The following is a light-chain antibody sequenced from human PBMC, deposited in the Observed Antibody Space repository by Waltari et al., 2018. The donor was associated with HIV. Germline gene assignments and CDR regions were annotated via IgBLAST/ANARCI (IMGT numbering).Light chain of an antibody. CDR2: EVS. Sequence: QSALTQPASVSWSPGQSITISCTGTSSDVGGYNYVSWYQQHPGQAPKLMIYEVSNRPSGVSNRFSGSKSGNTASLTISVLQAEDEADYYCSSYTSSSTLVFGTGTKVTVL. J-gene: IGLJ1*01. CDR3: SSYTSSSTLV. CDR1: SSDVGGYNY. V-gene: IGLV2-14*01.